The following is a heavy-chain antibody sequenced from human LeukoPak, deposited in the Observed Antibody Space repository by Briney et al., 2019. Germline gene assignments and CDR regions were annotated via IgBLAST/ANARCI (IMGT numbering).Heavy chain of an antibody. CDR1: GYSISSGYC. CDR2: IYHSGST. J-gene: IGHJ6*04. Sequence: SETLSLTCTVSGYSISSGYCWGWIRQPPGKGLEWIGSIYHSGSTYYNPSLKSRVTISVDTSKNQFSLKLSSVTAADTAVYYCANIRGSSSSGPVVWGKGTTVTVSS. V-gene: IGHV4-38-2*02. D-gene: IGHD6-6*01. CDR3: ANIRGSSSSGPVV.